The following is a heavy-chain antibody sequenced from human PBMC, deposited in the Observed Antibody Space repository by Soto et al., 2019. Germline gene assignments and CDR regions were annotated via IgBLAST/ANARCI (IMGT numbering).Heavy chain of an antibody. Sequence: ASVKVSCKVSGYTFTTHAMHWVRQAPGQSLEWMGWINGGTGQTKHSQRFRGRVTITRDTSASTAYMELSSLRSEDTAVYYCARSSGGVFGIIIEGSNWLAPWGQGSLVTVSS. J-gene: IGHJ5*02. CDR1: GYTFTTHA. CDR2: INGGTGQT. CDR3: ARSSGGVFGIIIEGSNWLAP. V-gene: IGHV1-3*01. D-gene: IGHD3-16*02.